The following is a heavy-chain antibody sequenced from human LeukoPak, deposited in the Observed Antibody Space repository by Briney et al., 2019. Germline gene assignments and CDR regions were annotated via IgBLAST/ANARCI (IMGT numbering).Heavy chain of an antibody. CDR3: VKASSSSPQYNWFDA. J-gene: IGHJ5*02. CDR1: GLAFSAYK. Sequence: GGSLRLSCAASGLAFSAYKMHWVRQAPRKGLVWVSRISTDSYTTYYADSVKGRFTVSRDNSKNTLYLQMNSLRAEDTALYYCVKASSSSPQYNWFDAWGQGTLVTVSS. D-gene: IGHD6-6*01. V-gene: IGHV3-74*01. CDR2: ISTDSYTT.